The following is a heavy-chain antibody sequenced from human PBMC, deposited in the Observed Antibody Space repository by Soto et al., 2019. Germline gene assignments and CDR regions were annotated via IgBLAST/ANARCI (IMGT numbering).Heavy chain of an antibody. V-gene: IGHV3-21*04. CDR2: ISGSGSP. Sequence: EVQLVESGGGLVKPGGSLRLSCAVSGFTFISHTLNWVRQAPGKGLEWVSSISGSGSPYYADSVKGRFTISRDNAHNSLYLQMRSLRAEDTAVYYCSREVQPVFRREYDYWGQGTLVTVSS. J-gene: IGHJ4*02. CDR3: SREVQPVFRREYDY. CDR1: GFTFISHT.